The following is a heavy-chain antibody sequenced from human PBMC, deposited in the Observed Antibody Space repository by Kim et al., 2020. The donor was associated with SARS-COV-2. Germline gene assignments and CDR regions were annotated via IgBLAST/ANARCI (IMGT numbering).Heavy chain of an antibody. Sequence: GKGPLTISRDNSKNTLYLQMNSLRAEDTAVYYCARDRGIAVAGTTYYFDYWGQGTLVTVSS. CDR3: ARDRGIAVAGTTYYFDY. V-gene: IGHV3-30*07. D-gene: IGHD6-19*01. J-gene: IGHJ4*02.